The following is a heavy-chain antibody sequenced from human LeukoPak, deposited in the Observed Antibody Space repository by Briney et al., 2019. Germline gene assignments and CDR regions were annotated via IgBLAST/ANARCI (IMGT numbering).Heavy chain of an antibody. Sequence: QPGGSLRISCAASGFTFSSYAMHGVRQAPGKGLEWVAVISYDGSNKYYADSVKGRFTISRDNSKNTLYLQMNSLRAEDTAVYYCARDRVSYYDFWSGYSDAFDIWGQGTMVTVSS. CDR3: ARDRVSYYDFWSGYSDAFDI. CDR1: GFTFSSYA. D-gene: IGHD3-3*01. CDR2: ISYDGSNK. V-gene: IGHV3-30-3*01. J-gene: IGHJ3*02.